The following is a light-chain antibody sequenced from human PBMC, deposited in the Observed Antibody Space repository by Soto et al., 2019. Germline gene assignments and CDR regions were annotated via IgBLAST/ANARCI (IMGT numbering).Light chain of an antibody. V-gene: IGKV1-39*01. CDR2: AES. CDR3: QQRYSTLWT. J-gene: IGKJ1*01. CDR1: QSISSY. Sequence: DIPMTQSPSSLSASVGDRVTITCRASQSISSYLNWYQQKPGKAPKLLISAESSLQSGVPSRFSGSASGSDFTLTISTLPPEDFATYYCQQRYSTLWTFGQGTKVEIK.